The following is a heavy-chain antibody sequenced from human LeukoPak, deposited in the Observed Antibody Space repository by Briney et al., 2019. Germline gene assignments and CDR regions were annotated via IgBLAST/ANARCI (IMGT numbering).Heavy chain of an antibody. CDR3: ARTHSLYDFWSGYYDY. Sequence: SETLSLTCTVSGGSISSYSWSWIRQPPGKGLEWIGYIYYSGSTNYNPSLKSRVTISVDTSKNQFSLKLSSVTAADTAVYYCARTHSLYDFWSGYYDYWGQGTLVTVSS. D-gene: IGHD3-3*01. CDR1: GGSISSYS. J-gene: IGHJ4*02. CDR2: IYYSGST. V-gene: IGHV4-59*01.